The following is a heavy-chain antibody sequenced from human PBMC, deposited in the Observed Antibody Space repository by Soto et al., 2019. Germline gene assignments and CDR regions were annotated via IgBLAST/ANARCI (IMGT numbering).Heavy chain of an antibody. D-gene: IGHD3-10*01. J-gene: IGHJ6*03. CDR1: GGSFSGYY. V-gene: IGHV4-34*01. CDR2: INHSGST. Sequence: SETLSLTCAVYGGSFSGYYWSWIRQPPGKGLEWIGEINHSGSTNYNPSLKSRVTISVDTSKNQFSLKLSSVTAADTAVYYCARAPGAGRDYYYYYMDVWGKGTTVTVSS. CDR3: ARAPGAGRDYYYYYMDV.